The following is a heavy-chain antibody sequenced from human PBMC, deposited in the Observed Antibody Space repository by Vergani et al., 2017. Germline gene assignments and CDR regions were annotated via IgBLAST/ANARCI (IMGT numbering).Heavy chain of an antibody. Sequence: EVHLVESGGGLVQPGRSLRLSCSGSGFTLGDYAMTWVRQAPGKGLEWVAFIWRKPYGGTTEYAASVKGRLTISTDESKSIAYLQMSSLKAEDTAVYYCTSGPLDDSYCYVDYWGQGALVTISP. CDR1: GFTLGDYA. CDR3: TSGPLDDSYCYVDY. D-gene: IGHD2-21*01. CDR2: IWRKPYGGTT. J-gene: IGHJ4*02. V-gene: IGHV3-49*04.